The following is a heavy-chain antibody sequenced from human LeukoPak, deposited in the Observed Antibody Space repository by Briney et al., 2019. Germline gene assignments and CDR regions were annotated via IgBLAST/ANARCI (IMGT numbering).Heavy chain of an antibody. Sequence: SETLSLTCAVYGGSFSGYYWSWIRQPPGEGLEWIGEINHSGSTNYDPSLKSRVTISVDTSKNQFSLKLSSVTAADTAVYYCARERGALSFDYWGQGTLVTVSS. V-gene: IGHV4-34*01. CDR2: INHSGST. J-gene: IGHJ4*02. CDR1: GGSFSGYY. CDR3: ARERGALSFDY. D-gene: IGHD5-12*01.